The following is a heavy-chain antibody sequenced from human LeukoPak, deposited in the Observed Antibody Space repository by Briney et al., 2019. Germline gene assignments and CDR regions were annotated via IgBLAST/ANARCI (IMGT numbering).Heavy chain of an antibody. CDR3: ATTTMVRGTYYMDV. J-gene: IGHJ6*03. D-gene: IGHD3-10*01. CDR1: GGSISSSSYY. V-gene: IGHV4-39*07. Sequence: SQTLSLTCTVSGGSISSSSYYWGRIRQPPGKGLEWIGSIYYSRSTYYNPSLKSRVTISVNTSKNQFSLKLSSVTAADTAVYYCATTTMVRGTYYMDVWGKGTTVIVSS. CDR2: IYYSRST.